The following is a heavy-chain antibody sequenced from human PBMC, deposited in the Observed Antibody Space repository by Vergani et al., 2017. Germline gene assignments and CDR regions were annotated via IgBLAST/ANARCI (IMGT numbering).Heavy chain of an antibody. V-gene: IGHV3-23*01. CDR3: AKANPRNSGYDYLYYYHAMDV. CDR2: ISGSGGST. D-gene: IGHD5-12*01. J-gene: IGHJ6*04. CDR1: GFTFNHYA. Sequence: EVQLLESGGGLVQPGGSLRLSCAASGFTFNHYAMNWVRQAPGKGLEWVSGISGSGGSTYYAGSVKGRFTISRDSSKNTLYLQMNSLSAGDTAVYDCAKANPRNSGYDYLYYYHAMDVWGKGTTVTVS.